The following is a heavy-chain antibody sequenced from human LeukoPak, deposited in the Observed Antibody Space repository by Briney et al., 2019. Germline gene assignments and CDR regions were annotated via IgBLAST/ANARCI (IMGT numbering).Heavy chain of an antibody. J-gene: IGHJ2*01. Sequence: GGSLRLSCAASAFTFSSYAMTWVRQPPGKGLEWVSSISGRGGSTYYADSVKGRFTISRDNSKNTLYLQMHSLRAEDTAVYYCAKGCGGNSGYFDLWGRGTLVTVSS. CDR1: AFTFSSYA. CDR2: ISGRGGST. D-gene: IGHD4-23*01. CDR3: AKGCGGNSGYFDL. V-gene: IGHV3-23*01.